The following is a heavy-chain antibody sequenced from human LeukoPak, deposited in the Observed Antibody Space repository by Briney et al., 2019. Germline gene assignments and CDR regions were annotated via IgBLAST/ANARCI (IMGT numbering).Heavy chain of an antibody. CDR1: GFTFSSYW. CDR3: AKDLWLAFDY. V-gene: IGHV3-7*03. Sequence: GGSLRLSCAASGFTFSSYWMSWVRQAPGKGLEWVANIKQDGSEKYYVDSVKGRFTISRDNSKNTLYLQMNSLRAEDTAVYYCAKDLWLAFDYWGQGTLVTVSS. CDR2: IKQDGSEK. D-gene: IGHD3-10*01. J-gene: IGHJ4*02.